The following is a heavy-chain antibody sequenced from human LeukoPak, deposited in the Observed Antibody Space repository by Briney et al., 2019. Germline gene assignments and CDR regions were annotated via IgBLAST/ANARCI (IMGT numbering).Heavy chain of an antibody. D-gene: IGHD1-26*01. V-gene: IGHV4-4*07. CDR3: VRDGANWEEPNDAFDT. Sequence: NPSETLSHTCAVSGASITSCYWSWVRQSAGKGLECIGHLYTTGTTNYNRSLKSRVIMSGDSSKNQLSLTLTSVTAADTAVYYCVRDGANWEEPNDAFDTWGQGTLVTVSS. J-gene: IGHJ3*02. CDR1: GASITSCY. CDR2: LYTTGTT.